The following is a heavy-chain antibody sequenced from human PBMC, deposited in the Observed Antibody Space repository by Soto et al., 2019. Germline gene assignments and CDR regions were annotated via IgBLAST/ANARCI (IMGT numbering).Heavy chain of an antibody. J-gene: IGHJ6*02. CDR3: THKGGRGAGMDV. D-gene: IGHD2-15*01. CDR2: IYWHDEE. V-gene: IGHV2-5*01. CDR1: GFSLSSTGVG. Sequence: QITVKESGPTLVKPTQTLTLTCTFSGFSLSSTGVGVAWIRQPPGKALEWLALIYWHDEERYRPYLRSRPTIXKXXPKNQVFLTMTNVDPVDTATYFCTHKGGRGAGMDVWGQGTTVTVSS.